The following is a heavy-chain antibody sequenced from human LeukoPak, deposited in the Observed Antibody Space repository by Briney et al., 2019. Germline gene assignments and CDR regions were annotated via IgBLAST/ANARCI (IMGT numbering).Heavy chain of an antibody. Sequence: GGSLRLSCAASGFTFSSYWMSWVRQAPGKGLEWVANIKQDGSEKYYVDSVKGRFTISRDNAKNSLYLQMNSLRAEDTAVYYCAREQYSRSSGADYWGQGTLVTVSS. CDR1: GFTFSSYW. V-gene: IGHV3-7*01. CDR2: IKQDGSEK. CDR3: AREQYSRSSGADY. D-gene: IGHD6-6*01. J-gene: IGHJ4*02.